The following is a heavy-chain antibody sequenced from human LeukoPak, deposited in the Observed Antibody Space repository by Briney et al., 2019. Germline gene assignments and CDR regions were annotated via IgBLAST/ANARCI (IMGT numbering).Heavy chain of an antibody. CDR3: ARDGPTTVTTSYYYYGMDV. Sequence: GGSLRLSCAASGFTFSSYAMHWVRQAPGKGLEWVAVISYDGSNKYYADSVKGRFTISRDNSKNTLYLQMNSLRAEDTAVYYCARDGPTTVTTSYYYYGMDVWGQGTTVTVSS. CDR1: GFTFSSYA. CDR2: ISYDGSNK. D-gene: IGHD4-17*01. V-gene: IGHV3-30-3*01. J-gene: IGHJ6*02.